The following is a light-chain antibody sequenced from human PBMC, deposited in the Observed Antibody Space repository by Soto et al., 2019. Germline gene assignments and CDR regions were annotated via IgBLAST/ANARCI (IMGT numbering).Light chain of an antibody. J-gene: IGLJ2*01. CDR1: SSDIGTYHY. V-gene: IGLV2-14*01. Sequence: QSVLTKPASVSGSPGQSIPISCTGTSSDIGTYHYVALYQQVPGKAPKLMISEVSNRPSGVSNRFSGSKSGTTASLTISGLQAEDEADYYCSSYTTISTLVVFGGGTKLTVL. CDR3: SSYTTISTLVV. CDR2: EVS.